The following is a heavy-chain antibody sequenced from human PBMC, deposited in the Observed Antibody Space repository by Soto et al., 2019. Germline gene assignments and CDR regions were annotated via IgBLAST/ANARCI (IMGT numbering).Heavy chain of an antibody. D-gene: IGHD3-16*02. Sequence: SETLSLTCTVSGGSISSGGYYWSWIRQHPGKGLEWIGYIYYSGSTYYNPSLKSRVTISVDTSKNQFSLKLSSVTAADTAVYYCARESQTVIDPDDASDTWGQGTMVTVSS. V-gene: IGHV4-31*03. CDR2: IYYSGST. J-gene: IGHJ3*02. CDR1: GGSISSGGYY. CDR3: ARESQTVIDPDDASDT.